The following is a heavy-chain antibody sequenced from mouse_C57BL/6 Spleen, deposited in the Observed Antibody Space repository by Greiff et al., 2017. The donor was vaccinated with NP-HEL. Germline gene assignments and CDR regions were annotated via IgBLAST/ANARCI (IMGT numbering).Heavy chain of an antibody. Sequence: VQLQQPGTELVKPGASVKLSCKASGYTFTSYWMHWVKQRPGQGLEWIGNINPSNGGTNYNEKFKSKATLTVDKSSSTAYMQLSSLTSEDSAVYYCARTITTVVAKDAMDYWGQGTPVTVSS. CDR2: INPSNGGT. CDR3: ARTITTVVAKDAMDY. CDR1: GYTFTSYW. J-gene: IGHJ4*01. V-gene: IGHV1-53*01. D-gene: IGHD1-1*01.